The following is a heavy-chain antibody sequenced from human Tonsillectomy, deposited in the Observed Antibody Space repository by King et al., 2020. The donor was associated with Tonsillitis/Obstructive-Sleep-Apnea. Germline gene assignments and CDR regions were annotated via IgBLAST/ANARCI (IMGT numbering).Heavy chain of an antibody. CDR3: ARGQSWVFVADFWSGYYRSPVDY. Sequence: VQLQQWGAGLLKPSETLSLTCAVYGGSFSGYYWSWIRQPPGKGLEWIGEINHSGSTNYNPSLKSRVTISVDTSKNQFSLKLSSVTAADTAVYYCARGQSWVFVADFWSGYYRSPVDYWGQGTLVTVPS. D-gene: IGHD3-3*01. CDR1: GGSFSGYY. V-gene: IGHV4-34*01. CDR2: INHSGST. J-gene: IGHJ4*02.